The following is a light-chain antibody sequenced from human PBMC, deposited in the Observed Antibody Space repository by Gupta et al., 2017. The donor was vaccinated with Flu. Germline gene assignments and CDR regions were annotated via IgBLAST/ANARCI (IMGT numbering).Light chain of an antibody. J-gene: IGLJ3*02. CDR2: DNI. V-gene: IGLV1-51*01. Sequence: SSSNIGNNYVSWCQQLPGTAPKLLIYDNIKRPSWIPDRFSGSKSGASATLVITGLQTGDEADYYCGTWYSSLSAVVFGGGTKLTVL. CDR1: SSNIGNNY. CDR3: GTWYSSLSAVV.